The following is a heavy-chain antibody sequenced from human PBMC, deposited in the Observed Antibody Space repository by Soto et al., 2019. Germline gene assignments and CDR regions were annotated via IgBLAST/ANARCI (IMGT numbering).Heavy chain of an antibody. D-gene: IGHD5-12*01. V-gene: IGHV3-30*18. J-gene: IGHJ3*02. CDR3: AKDLKWLRLTTDAFDI. Sequence: QVQLVESGGGVVQPGRSRRLSCAASGFPFSSYGLHWVRQVQGKGLAGGAVISYVGSNKYYADSVKGRFTISRDNSKNTLYLQMNSLRAEDTAVYYCAKDLKWLRLTTDAFDIWGQGTMVTVSS. CDR2: ISYVGSNK. CDR1: GFPFSSYG.